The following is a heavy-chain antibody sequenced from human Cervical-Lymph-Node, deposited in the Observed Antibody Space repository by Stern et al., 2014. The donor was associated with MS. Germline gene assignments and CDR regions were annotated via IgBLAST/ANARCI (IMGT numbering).Heavy chain of an antibody. CDR2: IYYSGST. CDR1: GGSISSGGYY. D-gene: IGHD3-3*01. J-gene: IGHJ4*02. Sequence: QVQLVQSGPGLVKPSQTLSLTCIVSGGSISSGGYYWSWIRQHPGKGLEWIGYIYYSGSTYYNPSLKSRVTISVDTSKNQFSLKLSSVTAADTAVYYCARVSYDFWSGYYTVDYWGQGTLVTVSS. V-gene: IGHV4-31*03. CDR3: ARVSYDFWSGYYTVDY.